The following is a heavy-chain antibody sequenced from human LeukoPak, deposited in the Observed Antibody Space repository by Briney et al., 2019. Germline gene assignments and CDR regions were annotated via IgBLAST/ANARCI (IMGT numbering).Heavy chain of an antibody. D-gene: IGHD2-21*01. CDR3: AGGYSSLDYYYYGDV. CDR1: GYTFTSYD. Sequence: ASVKVSCKASGYTFTSYDINWVRQATGQGLEWMGWMNPNSGNTGYAQKFQGRVTMTRNTSISTAYMELSSLRSEDTAVYYCAGGYSSLDYYYYGDVWGKGTTVTVSS. J-gene: IGHJ6*03. CDR2: MNPNSGNT. V-gene: IGHV1-8*01.